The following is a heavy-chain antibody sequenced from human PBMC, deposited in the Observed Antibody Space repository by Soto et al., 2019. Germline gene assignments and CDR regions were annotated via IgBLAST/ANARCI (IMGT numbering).Heavy chain of an antibody. V-gene: IGHV1-18*01. CDR2: ISAYNGNT. D-gene: IGHD2-21*02. J-gene: IGHJ4*02. Sequence: ASVKVSCKASGYTFTSYGISWVRQAPGQGLEWMGWISAYNGNTNYAQKLQGRVTMTTDKSTSTAHMELRSLRSDDTAVYYCARDSEHFVVMTALCDYWGQGTLVTVSS. CDR1: GYTFTSYG. CDR3: ARDSEHFVVMTALCDY.